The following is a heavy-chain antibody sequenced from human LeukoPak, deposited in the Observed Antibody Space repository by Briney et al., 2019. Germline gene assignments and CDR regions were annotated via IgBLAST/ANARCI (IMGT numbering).Heavy chain of an antibody. CDR3: ARGGYYYSSGNDY. V-gene: IGHV4-59*08. CDR2: IYYSGST. Sequence: KPSETLSLTCTVSGDSISSYSWSWIRQPPGKGLEWIGYIYYSGSTNYNPALKSRVTISVDTSKNQFSLKLNSVTAADTAVYYCARGGYYYSSGNDYWGQGTLVTVSS. D-gene: IGHD3-10*01. CDR1: GDSISSYS. J-gene: IGHJ4*02.